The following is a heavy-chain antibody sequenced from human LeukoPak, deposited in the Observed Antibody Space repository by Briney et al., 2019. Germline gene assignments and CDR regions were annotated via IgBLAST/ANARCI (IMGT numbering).Heavy chain of an antibody. D-gene: IGHD5-24*01. Sequence: GESLKISCEGSGYTFTNFWIGWVRQMPGKGLEWMGIVSPSDSDTRYSPSFQGQVTISADKSITTAYLQWSSLKASDTAMYYCARRGDGYILDYWGQGTLVTVSS. J-gene: IGHJ4*02. CDR3: ARRGDGYILDY. CDR1: GYTFTNFW. CDR2: VSPSDSDT. V-gene: IGHV5-51*01.